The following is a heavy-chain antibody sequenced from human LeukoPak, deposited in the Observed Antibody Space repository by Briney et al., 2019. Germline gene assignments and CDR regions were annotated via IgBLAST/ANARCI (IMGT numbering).Heavy chain of an antibody. V-gene: IGHV4-38-2*02. CDR3: ASGPMITFGGVIVGSSYFDY. CDR2: IYHSGST. Sequence: SETLSLTCTVSGYSISSGYYWGWIRQPPGKGLEWIGSIYHSGSTYYNPSLKSRVTISVDTSKNQFSLKLSSVTAADTAVYYCASGPMITFGGVIVGSSYFDYWGQVTLVTVSS. D-gene: IGHD3-16*02. J-gene: IGHJ4*02. CDR1: GYSISSGYY.